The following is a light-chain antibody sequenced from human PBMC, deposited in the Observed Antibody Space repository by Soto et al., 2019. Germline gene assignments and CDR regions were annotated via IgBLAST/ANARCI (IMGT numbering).Light chain of an antibody. J-gene: IGKJ2*01. V-gene: IGKV2-28*01. CDR1: QSLLHSNGYHY. CDR3: IQFHHIPYI. Sequence: DIVMTQSPLSLPVTPGEPASISCRSNQSLLHSNGYHYLDWYLQKPGQSPQLLIYFGSNRASGVRDGFGGSGSGIDFTLKISGGGVEDVGIYYYIQFHHIPYIFGQVTKRE. CDR2: FGS.